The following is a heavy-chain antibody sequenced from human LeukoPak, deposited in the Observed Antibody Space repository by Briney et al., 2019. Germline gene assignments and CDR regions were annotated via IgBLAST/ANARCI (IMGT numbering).Heavy chain of an antibody. Sequence: PGGSLRLSCAASGFTFDDYAMHWVRQAPGKGLEWVSGISWNSGSIGYADSVKGRFTISRDNAKNSLYLQMNSLRAEDTALYYCAKGSMIVVVYGAFDIWGQGTMVTVSS. CDR2: ISWNSGSI. D-gene: IGHD3-22*01. J-gene: IGHJ3*02. V-gene: IGHV3-9*01. CDR3: AKGSMIVVVYGAFDI. CDR1: GFTFDDYA.